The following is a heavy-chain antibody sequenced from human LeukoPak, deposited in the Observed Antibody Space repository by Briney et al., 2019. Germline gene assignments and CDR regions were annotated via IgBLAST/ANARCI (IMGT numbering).Heavy chain of an antibody. D-gene: IGHD6-25*01. CDR2: IYPGDSDT. Sequence: GESLKISCKGSGYSFTSYWIGWVRQMPGKGLEWMGIIYPGDSDTRYSPSFQGQVTISAGKSISTAYLQWSSLKASDTAMYYCARPPSIAADNDAFDIWGQGTMVTVSS. CDR1: GYSFTSYW. J-gene: IGHJ3*02. CDR3: ARPPSIAADNDAFDI. V-gene: IGHV5-51*01.